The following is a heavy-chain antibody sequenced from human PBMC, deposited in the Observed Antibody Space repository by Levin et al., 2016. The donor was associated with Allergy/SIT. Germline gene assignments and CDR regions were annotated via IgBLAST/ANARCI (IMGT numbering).Heavy chain of an antibody. CDR2: IIPIFRSA. J-gene: IGHJ1*01. D-gene: IGHD6-19*01. V-gene: IGHV1-69*01. CDR3: ARGARYTRGWYSDFQY. Sequence: WVRQAPGQGLEWMGGIIPIFRSANYAQNFQGRVTITADESTSTAYMELRSLRSEDTAVYYCARGARYTRGWYSDFQYWGQGTLVTVSS.